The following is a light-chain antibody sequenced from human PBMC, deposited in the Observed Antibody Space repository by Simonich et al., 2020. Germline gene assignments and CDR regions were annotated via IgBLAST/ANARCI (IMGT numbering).Light chain of an antibody. CDR1: QSVSSN. CDR3: QQYNNWPPT. J-gene: IGKJ2*01. V-gene: IGKV3-15*01. Sequence: EIVMTQSPATLSVSPGERATLSCRSSQSVSSNLAWYQQNTGQAPRLLIYGASTRATGIPARFSGSGAGTEFTLTISSLQSEDFAVYYCQQYNNWPPTFGQGTKLESK. CDR2: GAS.